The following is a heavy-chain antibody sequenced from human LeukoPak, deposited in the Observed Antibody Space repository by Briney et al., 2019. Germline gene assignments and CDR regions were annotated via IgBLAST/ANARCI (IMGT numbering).Heavy chain of an antibody. CDR2: ITPHNGET. Sequence: ASVKVSCKASGYTFTSYGISWVRQAPGQGLEWMGWITPHNGETNYAQKFQGRVTMTRDTSTSTVYMELSSLRSEDTAVYYCARDLDYDILTGYFPYYYYYGMDVWGQGTTVTVSS. CDR3: ARDLDYDILTGYFPYYYYYGMDV. CDR1: GYTFTSYG. V-gene: IGHV1-18*01. J-gene: IGHJ6*02. D-gene: IGHD3-9*01.